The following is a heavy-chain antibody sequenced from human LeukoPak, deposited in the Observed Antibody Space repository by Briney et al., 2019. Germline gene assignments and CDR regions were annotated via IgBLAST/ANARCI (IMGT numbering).Heavy chain of an antibody. D-gene: IGHD3-22*01. CDR3: AKDNPNHDSSGYQGMGFDY. Sequence: GRSLRLSCAASGFTFSSYGMHWVRQAPGKGQEWVAVISYDGSNKYYADSVKGRFTISRDNSKNTLYLQMNSLRAEDTAVYYCAKDNPNHDSSGYQGMGFDYWGQGTLVTVSS. V-gene: IGHV3-30*18. CDR2: ISYDGSNK. J-gene: IGHJ4*02. CDR1: GFTFSSYG.